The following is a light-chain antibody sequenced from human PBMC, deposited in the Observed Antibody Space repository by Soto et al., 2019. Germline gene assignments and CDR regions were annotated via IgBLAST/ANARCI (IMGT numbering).Light chain of an antibody. CDR1: QSINSRY. Sequence: EIVLTQSPGTLSLSTGERATLSGRASQSINSRYLAWYQQKPGQDPRLLIYGASSRATGIPDRFSGSGSGNDFTLTISRLEPEDFAVYYCQQFGSSPGFNFGPGTKVDIK. V-gene: IGKV3-20*01. CDR2: GAS. J-gene: IGKJ3*01. CDR3: QQFGSSPGFN.